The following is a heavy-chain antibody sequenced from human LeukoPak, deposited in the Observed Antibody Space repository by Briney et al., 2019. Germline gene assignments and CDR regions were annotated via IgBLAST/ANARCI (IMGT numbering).Heavy chain of an antibody. D-gene: IGHD2-21*01. J-gene: IGHJ4*02. Sequence: PGGSLRLSCTASGFTFRSYEMNWVRQAPGKGLEWVSYISSSGSTIYYADSVKGRFTISRDNAKNSLYLQMYSLRAEDAAVYYCARSMDIVVVNWGQGTLVTVSA. CDR1: GFTFRSYE. CDR2: ISSSGSTI. V-gene: IGHV3-48*03. CDR3: ARSMDIVVVN.